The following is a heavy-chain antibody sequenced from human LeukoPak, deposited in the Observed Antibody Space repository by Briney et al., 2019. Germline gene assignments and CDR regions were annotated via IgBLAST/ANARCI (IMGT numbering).Heavy chain of an antibody. V-gene: IGHV1-69*01. D-gene: IGHD3-10*01. Sequence: GSSVKVSCKACGGTFSSYAISWVRQAPGQGLEWMGGIIPIFGTANYAQKFQGRVTITADESTSTAYMELSSLRSEDTAVYYCARDRGFGEFGGVDYYYYMDVWGKGTTVTISS. CDR2: IIPIFGTA. CDR1: GGTFSSYA. J-gene: IGHJ6*03. CDR3: ARDRGFGEFGGVDYYYYMDV.